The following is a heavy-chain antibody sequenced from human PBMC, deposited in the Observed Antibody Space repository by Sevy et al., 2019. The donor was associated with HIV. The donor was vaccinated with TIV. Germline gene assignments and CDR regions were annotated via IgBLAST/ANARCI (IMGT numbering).Heavy chain of an antibody. J-gene: IGHJ6*02. Sequence: GGSLRLSCVASGFTFSNYGTHWVRQAPGKGLEWVAITSYNEGGENYADSVKGRFTISRDNSKNTVYLQMYRLTTEDTGVYCCAKGTGSSGYDHYGLDVWGQGTTVTVSS. CDR2: TSYNEGGE. CDR3: AKGTGSSGYDHYGLDV. D-gene: IGHD6-19*01. V-gene: IGHV3-30*18. CDR1: GFTFSNYG.